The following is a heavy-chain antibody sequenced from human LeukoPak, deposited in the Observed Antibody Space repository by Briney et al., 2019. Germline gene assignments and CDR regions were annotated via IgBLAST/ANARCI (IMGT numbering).Heavy chain of an antibody. J-gene: IGHJ4*02. D-gene: IGHD3-9*01. Sequence: NPSETLSLTCAVYGGSFSGYYWSWIRQPPGKGLELVGEINHSGSTNYNPSLKSRVTISVDTSMNQFSLQLSSVTAADTAVYYCARGGYYDILTGYTDWGQGTLVTVSS. CDR1: GGSFSGYY. V-gene: IGHV4-34*01. CDR3: ARGGYYDILTGYTD. CDR2: INHSGST.